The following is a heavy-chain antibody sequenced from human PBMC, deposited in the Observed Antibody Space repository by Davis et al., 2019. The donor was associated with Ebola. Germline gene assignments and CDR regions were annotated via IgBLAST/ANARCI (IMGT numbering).Heavy chain of an antibody. CDR2: ISVRSIT. D-gene: IGHD4-17*01. Sequence: PGGSLRLSCAASGVIFSSYAMSWVRQAPGKGLEWVSSISVRSITYHADSVKGRFTISRDNSKNTLYLQMNSLRAEDTAVYYCAKVHPPTTVTTGWFDPWGQGTLVTVSS. CDR1: GVIFSSYA. J-gene: IGHJ5*02. CDR3: AKVHPPTTVTTGWFDP. V-gene: IGHV3-23*01.